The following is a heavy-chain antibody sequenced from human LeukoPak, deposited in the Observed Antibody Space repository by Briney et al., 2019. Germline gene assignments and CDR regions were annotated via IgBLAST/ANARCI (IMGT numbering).Heavy chain of an antibody. D-gene: IGHD3-10*01. J-gene: IGHJ4*02. Sequence: GASVNVSCKASGYTFTSYGISWARQAPGQGLEWMGWISAYNGNTNYAQKLQGRVTMTTDTSTSTAYMELRSLRSDDTAVYYCARVRILLWFGEADYWGQGTLVTVSS. V-gene: IGHV1-18*04. CDR3: ARVRILLWFGEADY. CDR1: GYTFTSYG. CDR2: ISAYNGNT.